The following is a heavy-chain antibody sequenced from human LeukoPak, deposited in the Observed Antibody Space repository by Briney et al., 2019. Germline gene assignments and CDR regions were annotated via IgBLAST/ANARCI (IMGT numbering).Heavy chain of an antibody. CDR2: IYPDDSDT. CDR1: AYSFPIHW. J-gene: IGHJ5*02. V-gene: IGHV5-51*01. CDR3: ARHVNWFDP. Sequence: PGGSLRLSCKGSAYSFPIHWIARVRQVPGKGLEWMGIIYPDDSDTRYSPSCQGQVTISADRSINTAYLQWSRLKASDTAMYYCARHVNWFDPWGQGTLVTVSS.